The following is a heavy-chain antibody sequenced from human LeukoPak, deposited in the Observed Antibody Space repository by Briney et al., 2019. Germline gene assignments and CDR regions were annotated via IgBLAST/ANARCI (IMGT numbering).Heavy chain of an antibody. D-gene: IGHD1-26*01. CDR3: AREAVGQWFDP. Sequence: SETLSLTCAVSGDSISSSNWWSWVRQPPGKGLEWIGEIYHSGSINYNPSLKSRVTMSLDKSKNQFSLSLTSVTAADTAVYYCAREAVGQWFDPWGQGTLVTVSS. CDR1: GDSISSSNW. V-gene: IGHV4-4*02. J-gene: IGHJ5*02. CDR2: IYHSGSI.